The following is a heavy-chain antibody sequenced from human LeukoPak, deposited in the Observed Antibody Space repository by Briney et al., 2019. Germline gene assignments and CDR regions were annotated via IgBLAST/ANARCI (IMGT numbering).Heavy chain of an antibody. CDR1: GGTFSSYA. CDR2: IIPIFGTA. D-gene: IGHD4-17*01. J-gene: IGHJ4*02. V-gene: IGHV1-69*01. CDR3: ASHISVTYNFDY. Sequence: ASVKVSCKASGGTFSSYAISWVRQAPGHGLEWMGGIIPIFGTANYAQKFQGRVTITADESTSTAYMELSSLRSEDTAVYYCASHISVTYNFDYWGQGTLVTVSS.